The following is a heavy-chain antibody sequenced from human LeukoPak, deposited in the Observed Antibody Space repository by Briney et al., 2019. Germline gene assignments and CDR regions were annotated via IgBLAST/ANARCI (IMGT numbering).Heavy chain of an antibody. J-gene: IGHJ4*02. V-gene: IGHV1-69*13. CDR1: GGTFSSYA. Sequence: SSVKVSCKASGGTFSSYAISWVRQAPGQGLEWVGGIIPIFGTANYAQKFQGRVTITADESTSTAYMELSSLRSEDTAVYYCARGPTIAVAPFDYWGQGTLVTVCS. CDR2: IIPIFGTA. D-gene: IGHD6-19*01. CDR3: ARGPTIAVAPFDY.